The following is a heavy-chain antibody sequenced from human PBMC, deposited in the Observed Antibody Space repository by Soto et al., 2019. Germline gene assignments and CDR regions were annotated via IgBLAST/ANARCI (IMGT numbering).Heavy chain of an antibody. CDR1: GYTFSSYG. CDR2: ISAYNGNT. J-gene: IGHJ4*02. Sequence: ASVKVSCKASGYTFSSYGISWVRLAPGRGLEWMGWISAYNGNTYYVQTLQDRVTMAIDTSTSTAYMELRSLRSDDTALYYCAREAAGVSRYDYWGQGTLVTVSS. V-gene: IGHV1-18*01. CDR3: AREAAGVSRYDY. D-gene: IGHD6-13*01.